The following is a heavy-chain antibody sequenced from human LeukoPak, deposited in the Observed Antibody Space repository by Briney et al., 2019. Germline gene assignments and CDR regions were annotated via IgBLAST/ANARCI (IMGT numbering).Heavy chain of an antibody. CDR1: GFTFSSYA. V-gene: IGHV3-30*01. Sequence: GGSLRPSCAASGFTFSSYAMHWVRQAPGKGLEWVAVISYDGINKYYADSVKGRFTISRDNSKNTLYLQMNSLRAEDTAVYYCARGHYGSGRTYYYMDVWGKGTTVTVSS. CDR3: ARGHYGSGRTYYYMDV. CDR2: ISYDGINK. J-gene: IGHJ6*03. D-gene: IGHD3-10*01.